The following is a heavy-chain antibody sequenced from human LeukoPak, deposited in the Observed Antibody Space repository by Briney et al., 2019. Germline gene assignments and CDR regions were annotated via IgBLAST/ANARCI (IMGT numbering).Heavy chain of an antibody. CDR3: ATDIDGHIVFGPNYFDY. D-gene: IGHD2-21*01. CDR1: GFTFRSYS. V-gene: IGHV3-21*04. J-gene: IGHJ4*02. Sequence: GGSLRLSCEASGFTFRSYSMNWVRQAPGKGLEWVSSISSSGGSIYYADSVKGRFTISRDNSKNSLYLQMNSLRTEDTALYCCATDIDGHIVFGPNYFDYWGQGTLVTVSS. CDR2: ISSSGGSI.